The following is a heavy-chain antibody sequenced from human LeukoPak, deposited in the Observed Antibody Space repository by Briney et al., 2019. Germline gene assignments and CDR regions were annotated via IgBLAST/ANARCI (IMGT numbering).Heavy chain of an antibody. V-gene: IGHV1-69*05. CDR3: ATVDYGGNSWGSFFDY. D-gene: IGHD4-23*01. CDR2: IIPIFGTA. CDR1: GYTFTGYY. J-gene: IGHJ4*02. Sequence: ASVKVSCXASGYTFTGYYMHWVRQAPGQGLEWMGGIIPIFGTANYAQKFQGRVTITTDESTSTAYMELSSLRSEDTAVYYCATVDYGGNSWGSFFDYWGQGTLVTVSS.